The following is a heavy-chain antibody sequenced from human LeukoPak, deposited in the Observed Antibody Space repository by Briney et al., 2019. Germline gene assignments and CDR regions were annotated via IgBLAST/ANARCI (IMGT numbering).Heavy chain of an antibody. Sequence: GGSLRLSCAASGFTFSDYSMNWVRQAPGKGLEGVADISSSSSTRYYADSVKGRFTISRDNAKNSLYLQMNSLRAEDTAVYYCARDRNDSSGYYYGYWGQGTPVPVSS. J-gene: IGHJ4*02. CDR1: GFTFSDYS. V-gene: IGHV3-48*04. CDR2: ISSSSSTR. CDR3: ARDRNDSSGYYYGY. D-gene: IGHD3-22*01.